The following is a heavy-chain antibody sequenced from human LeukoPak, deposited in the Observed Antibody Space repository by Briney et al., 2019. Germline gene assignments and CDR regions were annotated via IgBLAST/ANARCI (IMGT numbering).Heavy chain of an antibody. J-gene: IGHJ4*02. V-gene: IGHV4-39*01. CDR1: GGSISSTSYY. CDR3: ATPAGPFGDYDY. D-gene: IGHD4-17*01. Sequence: SETLSLTCTVSGGSISSTSYYWGWIRQPPGKGLEWIGSIYYSGTTYHKPSLKSRLTISVDTSKNQFSLKLTSVTAADTAVYYCATPAGPFGDYDYWGQGTLVTVSS. CDR2: IYYSGTT.